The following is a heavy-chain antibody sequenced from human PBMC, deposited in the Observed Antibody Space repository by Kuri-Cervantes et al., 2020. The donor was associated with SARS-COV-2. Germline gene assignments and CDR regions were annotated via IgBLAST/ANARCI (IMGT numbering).Heavy chain of an antibody. CDR2: MNSGGRT. J-gene: IGHJ5*02. CDR1: GFTLINYG. Sequence: GESLKISCSASGFTLINYGMTWVRQAPGKGLEWVSAMNSGGRTNYADSVKGRFTISRDNSKNTLYLQMNSLRAEDTAVYYCAKDRFSQPTPAPNWFDPWGQGTLVTVSS. V-gene: IGHV3-23*01. D-gene: IGHD1-1*01. CDR3: AKDRFSQPTPAPNWFDP.